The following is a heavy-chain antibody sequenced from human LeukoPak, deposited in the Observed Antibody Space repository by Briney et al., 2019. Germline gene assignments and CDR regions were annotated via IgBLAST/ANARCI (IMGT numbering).Heavy chain of an antibody. CDR3: AKYGYYDSSGYFPNWFDP. D-gene: IGHD3-22*01. J-gene: IGHJ5*02. Sequence: LPGGSLRPSCAASGFTFSSYAMSSVRQAPGKGLEWVSAISGSGGSTYYADSVKGRFTISRDNSKNTLYLQMNSLRAEDTAVYYCAKYGYYDSSGYFPNWFDPWGQGTLVTVSS. V-gene: IGHV3-23*01. CDR1: GFTFSSYA. CDR2: ISGSGGST.